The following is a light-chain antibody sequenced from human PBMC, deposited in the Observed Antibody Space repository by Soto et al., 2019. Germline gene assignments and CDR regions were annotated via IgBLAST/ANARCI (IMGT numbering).Light chain of an antibody. CDR2: AAS. Sequence: DIQMTQSPSPLSASAGDIVTITCRASESISKYVTWYEQEPGKAPQLLIYAASTLQSGVPSRFTGSGSGTDFTLPINSLQPEDFKTYYCQQRYSIPQTFGQGTKVDIK. V-gene: IGKV1-39*01. CDR1: ESISKY. J-gene: IGKJ1*01. CDR3: QQRYSIPQT.